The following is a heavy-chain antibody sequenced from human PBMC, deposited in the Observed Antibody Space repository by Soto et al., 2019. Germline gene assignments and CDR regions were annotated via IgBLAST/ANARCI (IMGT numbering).Heavy chain of an antibody. CDR3: TRLGEDSFDI. J-gene: IGHJ3*02. CDR1: EFTFSGSD. CDR2: IRSKAYTYAT. Sequence: EVQLVESGGGLVHPGGSLKLSCAASEFTFSGSDMHWVRQASGKGLEWVGRIRSKAYTYATAYAASVKGRFTISRDDSKNTAYLQMNSLKTEDTAMYYCTRLGEDSFDIWGQGTMVTVSS. V-gene: IGHV3-73*01.